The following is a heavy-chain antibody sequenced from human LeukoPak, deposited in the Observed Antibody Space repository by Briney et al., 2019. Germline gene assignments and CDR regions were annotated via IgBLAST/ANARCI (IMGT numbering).Heavy chain of an antibody. Sequence: SETLSLTCTVSGDPISSYYWSWIRQPPGKGLEWIGYIYNSGTKYNPSLKSRVTISVDTSKNQFSLKLTSETAADMAVYYCARVSSSGQWLVPFDYWGQGTLVTVSS. CDR1: GDPISSYY. CDR3: ARVSSSGQWLVPFDY. V-gene: IGHV4-59*01. CDR2: IYNSGT. D-gene: IGHD6-19*01. J-gene: IGHJ4*02.